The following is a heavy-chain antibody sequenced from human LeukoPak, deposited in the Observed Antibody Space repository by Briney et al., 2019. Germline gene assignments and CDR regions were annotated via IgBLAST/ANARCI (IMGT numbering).Heavy chain of an antibody. CDR3: AKGWHSNFDY. CDR1: GFTFDDYA. D-gene: IGHD2-15*01. Sequence: SGGSLRLSCAASGFTFDDYAMHWVRQAPGKGLEWVSGISWNSGSIGYADSVKGRFTISRDNAKNSLYLQMNSLRAEDTAVYYCAKGWHSNFDYWGQGTLVTVSS. V-gene: IGHV3-9*01. CDR2: ISWNSGSI. J-gene: IGHJ4*02.